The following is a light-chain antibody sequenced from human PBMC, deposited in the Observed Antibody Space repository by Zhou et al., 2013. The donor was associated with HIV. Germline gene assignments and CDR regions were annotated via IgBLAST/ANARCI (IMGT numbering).Light chain of an antibody. Sequence: DIQMTQSPSSLSASVGDRVTIACRASQSISSHLNWYHQTPGKAPKLLIYAASSLRSGVPSRFRGSGSETDFTLTITSLQPEDFGTYYCQQSFTTPPWTFGQGTKVEV. CDR2: AAS. CDR3: QQSFTTPPWT. J-gene: IGKJ1*01. CDR1: QSISSH. V-gene: IGKV1-39*01.